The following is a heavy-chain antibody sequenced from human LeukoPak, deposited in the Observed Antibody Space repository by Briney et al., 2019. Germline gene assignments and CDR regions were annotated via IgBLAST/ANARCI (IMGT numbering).Heavy chain of an antibody. D-gene: IGHD3-22*01. J-gene: IGHJ5*02. CDR3: AREVWSAYSSGYNWFDP. CDR2: IYYSGST. Sequence: SETLSLTCTVSGGSISSSSYCWGWIRQPPGKGLEWIGSIYYSGSTYYNPSLKSRVTISVDTSKNQFSLKLSSVTAADTAVYYCAREVWSAYSSGYNWFDPWGQGTLVTVSS. V-gene: IGHV4-39*07. CDR1: GGSISSSSYC.